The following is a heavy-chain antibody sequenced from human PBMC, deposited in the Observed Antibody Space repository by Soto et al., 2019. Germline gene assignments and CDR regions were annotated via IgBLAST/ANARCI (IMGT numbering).Heavy chain of an antibody. V-gene: IGHV3-9*01. CDR3: ARLSEYGEPKGLDS. J-gene: IGHJ5*01. CDR1: GFTFDDYA. D-gene: IGHD4-17*01. Sequence: EVQLVESGGGLVQPGRSLRLSCATSGFTFDDYAMHWVRQAPGKGLEWVSAISWNSKIIAYVDYVKGRFTISRDNARNSVYLQMNSLRPEDTALYSCARLSEYGEPKGLDSWGQGTLVVVSS. CDR2: ISWNSKII.